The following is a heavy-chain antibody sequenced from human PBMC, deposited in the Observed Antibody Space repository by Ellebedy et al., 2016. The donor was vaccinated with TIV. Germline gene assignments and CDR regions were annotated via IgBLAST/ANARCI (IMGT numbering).Heavy chain of an antibody. V-gene: IGHV3-21*01. D-gene: IGHD3-3*01. CDR2: ISSGSDYI. CDR1: GFTFSGYY. CDR3: AREYGVVNNFDF. Sequence: GESLKISCAASGFTFSGYYMSWFRQAPGKGLEWVASISSGSDYIFYAYSLKGRFTISRDNAKTSLYLQMNSLRAEDTAVYYCAREYGVVNNFDFWGQGALVTVSS. J-gene: IGHJ4*02.